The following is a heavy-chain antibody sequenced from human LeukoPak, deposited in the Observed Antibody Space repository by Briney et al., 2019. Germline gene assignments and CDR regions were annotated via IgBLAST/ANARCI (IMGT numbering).Heavy chain of an antibody. J-gene: IGHJ6*03. CDR2: SSGYNGNT. CDR1: GYTFTSYG. D-gene: IGHD3-10*01. V-gene: IGHV1-18*04. Sequence: GASVKVSCKASGYTFTSYGISWVRQAPGQGLEWMGWSSGYNGNTNYAQKLQGRVTMTTDTSTSTAYMELRSLRSDDTAVYYCATEGAMVRGVYHYYYMDVWGKGTTVTVSS. CDR3: ATEGAMVRGVYHYYYMDV.